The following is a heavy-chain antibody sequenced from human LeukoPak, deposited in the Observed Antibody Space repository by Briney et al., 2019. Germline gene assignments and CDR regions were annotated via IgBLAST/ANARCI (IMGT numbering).Heavy chain of an antibody. D-gene: IGHD5-18*01. CDR2: IYYTGST. J-gene: IGHJ4*02. Sequence: PSETLSLTCTISGGSISSYYWSWIRQPPGKGLEWIGYIYYTGSTNHNPSLKSRVTISVDTSKNQFSLKLSSVTAADTAVYYCANGWGYGGPFDYWGQGTLVTVSS. CDR3: ANGWGYGGPFDY. V-gene: IGHV4-59*08. CDR1: GGSISSYY.